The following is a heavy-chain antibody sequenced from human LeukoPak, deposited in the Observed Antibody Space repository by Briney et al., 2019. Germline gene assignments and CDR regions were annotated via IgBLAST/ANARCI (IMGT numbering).Heavy chain of an antibody. D-gene: IGHD6-19*01. Sequence: ASVKVSCKASGYTFTSYGISWVRQAPGQGLEWMGWISAYNGNTNCARKLQGRVTMTTDTSTSTAYMELRSLRSDDTAVYYCARDLVAVAARGDSMDVWGQGTTVTVSS. J-gene: IGHJ6*02. CDR1: GYTFTSYG. V-gene: IGHV1-18*01. CDR2: ISAYNGNT. CDR3: ARDLVAVAARGDSMDV.